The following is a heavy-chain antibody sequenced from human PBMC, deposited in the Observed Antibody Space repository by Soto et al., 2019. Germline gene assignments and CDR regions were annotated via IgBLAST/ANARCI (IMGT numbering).Heavy chain of an antibody. V-gene: IGHV4-34*01. D-gene: IGHD1-20*01. CDR1: GGSFSGYY. J-gene: IGHJ4*02. CDR2: INHSGST. CDR3: ARHYNPGAFFDY. Sequence: SETLSLTCAVYGGSFSGYYWSWIRQPPGKGLEWIGEINHSGSTNYNPSLKSRVTISVDTSKNQFSLKLSSVTAADTAVYFCARHYNPGAFFDYWGQGKVVTVSS.